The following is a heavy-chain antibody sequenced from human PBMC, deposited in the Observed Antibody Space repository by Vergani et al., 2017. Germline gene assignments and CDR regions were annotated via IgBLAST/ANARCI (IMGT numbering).Heavy chain of an antibody. CDR2: ISAYTGNT. V-gene: IGHV1-18*04. Sequence: QVQLVQSGAEVKKPGASVKVSCKASGYTFTSYGISWVRQAPGQGLEWMGWISAYTGNTNYAQKLQGRVTMTTDTSTSTAYMELRSLRSDDTAVYYCARDEPGGYSSGYGMDVWGQGTTVTVSS. CDR3: ARDEPGGYSSGYGMDV. J-gene: IGHJ6*02. CDR1: GYTFTSYG. D-gene: IGHD6-19*01.